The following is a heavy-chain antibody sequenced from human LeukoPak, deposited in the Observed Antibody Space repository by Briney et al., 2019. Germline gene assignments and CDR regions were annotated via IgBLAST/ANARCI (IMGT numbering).Heavy chain of an antibody. CDR2: IDPNSGGT. CDR3: AAIWFGDHDAFDI. CDR1: GYIFTGYF. V-gene: IGHV1-2*02. J-gene: IGHJ3*02. D-gene: IGHD3-10*01. Sequence: ASVKVSCKASGYIFTGYFMHWVRQAPGQGLEWMGKIDPNSGGTIYAQKFQGRVTMTRDTSLTTAYMDLSRLTSDDTAVYYCAAIWFGDHDAFDIWGQGTMVTVSS.